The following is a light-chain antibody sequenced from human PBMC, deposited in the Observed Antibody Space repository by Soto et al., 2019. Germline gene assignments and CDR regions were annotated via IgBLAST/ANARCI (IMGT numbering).Light chain of an antibody. Sequence: EIVLTQAPGTLSLSPRERATLSGRASQSITSSYLAWYQQKPGQAPRLLISGTISRATGIPDRFSGSGSGTDFTLTISRLEPEDFAVYYCQQYGSTLWPFGQGTK. V-gene: IGKV3-20*01. CDR3: QQYGSTLWP. CDR1: QSITSSY. J-gene: IGKJ1*01. CDR2: GTI.